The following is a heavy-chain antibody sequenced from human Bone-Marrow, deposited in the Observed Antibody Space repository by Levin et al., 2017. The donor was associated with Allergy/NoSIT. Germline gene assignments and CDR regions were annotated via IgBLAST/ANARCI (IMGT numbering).Heavy chain of an antibody. CDR3: VRDRGTFYDTSYHYHKY. CDR2: MLYDGTTK. CDR1: GFTFSSYT. Sequence: LSLTCAASGFTFSSYTMHWVRQAPGKGLEWVTLMLYDGTTKYYADSVKGRFTISRDNSRNTLYLQMNRLRPDDTAMYYCVRDRGTFYDTSYHYHKYWGQGTLVTVSS. D-gene: IGHD2/OR15-2a*01. J-gene: IGHJ4*02. V-gene: IGHV3-30*04.